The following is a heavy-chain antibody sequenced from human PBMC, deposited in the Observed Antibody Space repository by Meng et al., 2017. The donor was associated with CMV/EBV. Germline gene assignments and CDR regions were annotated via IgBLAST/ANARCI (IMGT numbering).Heavy chain of an antibody. D-gene: IGHD2-2*01. J-gene: IGHJ4*02. CDR2: ISSSSSYI. CDR1: GFTFSSYS. Sequence: GGSLRLSCAASGFTFSSYSMNWVRQAPGKGLEWVSSISSSSSYIYYADSMKGRFTISRDNAKNSLYLQMNSLRAEDTAVYYCARSRPGSTCSSTSCYGVDYWGQGTLVTVSS. CDR3: ARSRPGSTCSSTSCYGVDY. V-gene: IGHV3-21*01.